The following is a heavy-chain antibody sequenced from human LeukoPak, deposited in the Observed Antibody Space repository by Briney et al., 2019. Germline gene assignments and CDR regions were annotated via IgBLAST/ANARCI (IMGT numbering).Heavy chain of an antibody. Sequence: GGSLRLSCVVSGFTFSNYAMSWVRQAPGKGLEWVSSIFNNGGSASYADPVKGRFTISRDNSKNTLFLQMNSLRADDTAVYYCAKLVVVSSPFDYWGQGTLVSVSS. CDR3: AKLVVVSSPFDY. CDR1: GFTFSNYA. J-gene: IGHJ4*02. D-gene: IGHD3-10*01. CDR2: IFNNGGSA. V-gene: IGHV3-23*01.